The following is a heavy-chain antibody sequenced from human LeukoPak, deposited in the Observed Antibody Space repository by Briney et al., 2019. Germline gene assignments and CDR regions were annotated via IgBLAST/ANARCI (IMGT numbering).Heavy chain of an antibody. J-gene: IGHJ4*02. V-gene: IGHV4-4*02. D-gene: IGHD1-26*01. Sequence: SETLSLTCGVSGGSITIRDCWRWVRQPPGKGLEWIGEICLDGRIHYTPSLKSRISISIDRSKDQFSLNLISVAAADTAIYFCASQGGLRNDFWGQGTLVTVSS. CDR1: GGSITIRDC. CDR3: ASQGGLRNDF. CDR2: ICLDGRI.